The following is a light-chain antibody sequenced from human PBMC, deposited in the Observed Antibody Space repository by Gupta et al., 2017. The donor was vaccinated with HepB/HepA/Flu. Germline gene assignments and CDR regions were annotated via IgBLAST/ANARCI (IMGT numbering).Light chain of an antibody. V-gene: IGKV3-20*01. J-gene: IGKJ2*01. CDR1: QSVRSNQ. CDR2: GAS. CDR3: QQNGSSPS. Sequence: EIVLPQSPGTLSLSPGERATLSCRASQSVRSNQLAWYQQKPGQAPRLLIYGASSRASSLPDRFSGSGSGTEFALTISRLESEDFAVYYCQQNGSSPSFGQGTKVEIK.